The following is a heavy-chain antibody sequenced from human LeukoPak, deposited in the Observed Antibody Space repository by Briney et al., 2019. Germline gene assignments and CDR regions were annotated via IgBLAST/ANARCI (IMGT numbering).Heavy chain of an antibody. D-gene: IGHD5-12*01. J-gene: IGHJ4*02. V-gene: IGHV1-69*04. CDR1: GGSFSTYA. CDR2: LIPVLGMS. Sequence: AAVKVSCKSSGGSFSTYAVNWVRQAPGQGLEWMGRLIPVLGMSHYAPGFQGRVTLTADRSTNTAYMELDRLTSDDTAVYFCARDRGGGFDLAFFDHWGQGTLVTVSS. CDR3: ARDRGGGFDLAFFDH.